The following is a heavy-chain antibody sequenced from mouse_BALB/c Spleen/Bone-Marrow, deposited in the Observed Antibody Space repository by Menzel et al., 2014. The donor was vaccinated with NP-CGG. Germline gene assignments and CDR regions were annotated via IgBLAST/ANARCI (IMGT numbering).Heavy chain of an antibody. J-gene: IGHJ3*01. D-gene: IGHD3-2*01. V-gene: IGHV1S33*01. CDR1: GYTFTSYD. Sequence: LVESGPELVKPGALVKRSCKASGYTFTSYDINWVKQRPGQGLEWIGWIYPGDGSTKCNEKFKGKATLTADKSSSTAYMQLSSLTSENSAVYFCARSGDSSGYGFAYWGQGTLVTVSA. CDR3: ARSGDSSGYGFAY. CDR2: IYPGDGST.